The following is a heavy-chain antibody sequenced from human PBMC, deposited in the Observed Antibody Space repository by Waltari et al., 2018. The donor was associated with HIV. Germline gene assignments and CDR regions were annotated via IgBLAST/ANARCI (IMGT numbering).Heavy chain of an antibody. D-gene: IGHD4-17*01. CDR3: ARDGEMTTVTLNY. CDR2: IKQDGSEK. V-gene: IGHV3-7*01. CDR1: GFTFSSYW. Sequence: EVQLVESGGGLVQPGGSLRLSCAASGFTFSSYWMSWVRQAPGKGLEWVANIKQDGSEKYYVDSAKGRFTISRDNAKNSLYLQMNSLRAEDTAVYYCARDGEMTTVTLNYWGQGTLVTVSS. J-gene: IGHJ4*02.